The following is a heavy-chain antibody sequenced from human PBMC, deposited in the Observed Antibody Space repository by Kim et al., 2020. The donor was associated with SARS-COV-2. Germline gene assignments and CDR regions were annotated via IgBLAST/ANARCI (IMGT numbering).Heavy chain of an antibody. V-gene: IGHV4-39*07. Sequence: STYYNPSLSSRGTISVDTAKSQFSLKLSSVTAADTAVYYCAGRRGYAIDYWGQVTLVTVSS. CDR3: AGRRGYAIDY. CDR2: ST. D-gene: IGHD5-12*01. J-gene: IGHJ4*02.